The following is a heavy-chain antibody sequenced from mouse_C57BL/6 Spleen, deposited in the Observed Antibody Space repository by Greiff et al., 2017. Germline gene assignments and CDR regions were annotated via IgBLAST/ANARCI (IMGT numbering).Heavy chain of an antibody. Sequence: VQLQQSGPELVKPGASVKIPCKASGYTFTDYNMDWVKQSHGKSLEWIGDINPYNGGTNYNQKFKGKATLTVDKSSSTAYMELRSLTSEDSAVYYCARSWDGPFYAMDDWGQGTSVTFSS. J-gene: IGHJ4*01. CDR2: INPYNGGT. D-gene: IGHD2-3*01. CDR3: ARSWDGPFYAMDD. CDR1: GYTFTDYN. V-gene: IGHV1-18*01.